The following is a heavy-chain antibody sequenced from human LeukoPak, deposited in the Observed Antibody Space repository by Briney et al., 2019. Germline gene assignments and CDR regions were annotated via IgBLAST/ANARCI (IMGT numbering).Heavy chain of an antibody. CDR3: TNEWYTTNHFDS. V-gene: IGHV3-9*01. Sequence: GGSLRLSCAASGFPFDDYGMHWVRQRPGEGLEWVSGIQWNGASPGYADSVKGRFIISRDNTENSLYLQMNSLRVEDTAVYFCTNEWYTTNHFDSWRQGALVSVSS. CDR2: IQWNGASP. D-gene: IGHD1-1*01. J-gene: IGHJ4*02. CDR1: GFPFDDYG.